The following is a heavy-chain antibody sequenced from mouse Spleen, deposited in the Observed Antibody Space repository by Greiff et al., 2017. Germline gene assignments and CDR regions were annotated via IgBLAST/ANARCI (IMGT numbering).Heavy chain of an antibody. D-gene: IGHD3-1*01. CDR1: GFTFSDYG. CDR3: ASTARATLAWFAY. V-gene: IGHV5-17*01. Sequence: DVKLVESGGGLVKPGGSLKLSCAASGFTFSDYGMHWVRQAPEKGLEWVAYISSGSSTIYYADTVKGRFTISRDNAKNTLFLQMTSLRSEDTAMYYCASTARATLAWFAYWGQGTLVTVSA. J-gene: IGHJ3*01. CDR2: ISSGSSTI.